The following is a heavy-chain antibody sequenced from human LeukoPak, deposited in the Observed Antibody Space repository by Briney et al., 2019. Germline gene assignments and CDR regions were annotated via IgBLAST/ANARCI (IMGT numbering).Heavy chain of an antibody. CDR3: ARLRYSNPIYYYMDV. Sequence: SETLSLTCTVSGGSISSGSYYWSWIRQPAGKGLEWIGRIYTSGSTNYNPSLKSRVTISVDTSKNQFSLKLSSVTAADTAVYYCARLRYSNPIYYYMDVWGTGITVTVS. CDR2: IYTSGST. D-gene: IGHD4-11*01. CDR1: GGSISSGSYY. V-gene: IGHV4-61*02. J-gene: IGHJ6*03.